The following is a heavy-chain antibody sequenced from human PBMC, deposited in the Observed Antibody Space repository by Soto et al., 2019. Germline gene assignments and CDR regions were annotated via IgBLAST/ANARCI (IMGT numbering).Heavy chain of an antibody. CDR3: ARADDGPSDSNHWYFEI. CDR2: INHYGGT. V-gene: IGHV4-34*02. Sequence: QVQLQQWGAGLLKPSETLSLTCAVSGGSLSYYHWSWIRMAPGTGLEWIGEINHYGGTLLNPSLKSRLTLSVDTSKNQFSLTLTSVTAADTAVYYCARADDGPSDSNHWYFEIWGRGALVTVSS. CDR1: GGSLSYYH. D-gene: IGHD2-8*01. J-gene: IGHJ2*01.